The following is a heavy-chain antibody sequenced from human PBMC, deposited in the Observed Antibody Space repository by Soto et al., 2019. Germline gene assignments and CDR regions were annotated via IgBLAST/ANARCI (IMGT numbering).Heavy chain of an antibody. V-gene: IGHV3-30*18. CDR3: AKAEYQLPPQIGAFDI. Sequence: QVQLVESGGGVVQPGRSLRLSCAASGFTFSSYGMHWVRQAPGKGLEWVAVISYDGSNKYYADSVKGRFTISRDNSKNTLYLQMNSLRAEDTAVYYCAKAEYQLPPQIGAFDIWGQGTMVTVSS. D-gene: IGHD2-2*01. CDR2: ISYDGSNK. CDR1: GFTFSSYG. J-gene: IGHJ3*02.